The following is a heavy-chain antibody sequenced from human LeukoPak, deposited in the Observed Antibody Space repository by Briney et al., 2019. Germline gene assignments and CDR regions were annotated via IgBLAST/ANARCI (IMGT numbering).Heavy chain of an antibody. D-gene: IGHD3-22*01. CDR2: IYYSGST. Sequence: SETLSLTCTVSGGSISSSSYYWGWIRQPPGKGLEWIGSIYYSGSTYYNPSLKSRVTISVDTSKNQFSLKLSSVTAADTAVYYCATPGEDDSSGDDAFDIWGQGTMVTVSS. CDR3: ATPGEDDSSGDDAFDI. J-gene: IGHJ3*02. V-gene: IGHV4-39*01. CDR1: GGSISSSSYY.